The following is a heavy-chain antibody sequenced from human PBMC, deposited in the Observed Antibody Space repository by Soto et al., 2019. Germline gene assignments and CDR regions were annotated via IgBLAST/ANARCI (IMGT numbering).Heavy chain of an antibody. CDR2: ISGSGDST. CDR1: GFTFSSYA. CDR3: AKDRDGAAAGPTKCYGMDV. V-gene: IGHV3-23*01. J-gene: IGHJ6*02. D-gene: IGHD6-13*01. Sequence: EVQLLESGGGLVQPGGSLRLSCAASGFTFSSYAMSWVRQAPGKGLEWVSVISGSGDSTYYADSVRGRFTISRDNTKNTLYLKMNSLRAEDTAVYYCAKDRDGAAAGPTKCYGMDVWGQGTTVTVSS.